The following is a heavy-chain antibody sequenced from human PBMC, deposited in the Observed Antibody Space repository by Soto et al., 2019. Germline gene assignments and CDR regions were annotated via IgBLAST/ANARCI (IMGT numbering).Heavy chain of an antibody. CDR3: TKNSAYALDY. D-gene: IGHD5-12*01. Sequence: QVQLQEPGPGLVKPSGTLSLSCAVSGGSVSNNNWWSWVRQSPGNGLEWIGEIHHSGGTSYNPSLESRATLSVDKSKNELSLRLNYVTAADTSVYYCTKNSAYALDYWGLGILVTVSS. J-gene: IGHJ4*02. CDR1: GGSVSNNNW. V-gene: IGHV4-4*02. CDR2: IHHSGGT.